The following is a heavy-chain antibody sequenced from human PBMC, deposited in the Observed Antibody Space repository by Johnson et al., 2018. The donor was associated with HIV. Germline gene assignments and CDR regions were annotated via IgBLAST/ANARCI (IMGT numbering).Heavy chain of an antibody. Sequence: QLVESGGGLVQPGRSLRLSCAASGFNFDDYAMHWVRQAPGNGLEWVSLIRWDGAITSYVDSVKGRFTISRDNSRNSLYLQMKSLRVEDTALYYCARAEIYEGRVGDFAFDIWGRGTMVTVSS. CDR2: IRWDGAIT. J-gene: IGHJ3*02. D-gene: IGHD3-10*01. V-gene: IGHV3-43D*03. CDR3: ARAEIYEGRVGDFAFDI. CDR1: GFNFDDYA.